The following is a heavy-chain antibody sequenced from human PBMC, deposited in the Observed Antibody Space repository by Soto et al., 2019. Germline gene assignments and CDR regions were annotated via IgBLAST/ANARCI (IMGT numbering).Heavy chain of an antibody. Sequence: QVQLVESGGGVVQPGRSLRLSCAASGFTFSSYGMHWVRQAPGKGLEWVAVISYDGSNKYYADSVKGRFTISRDNSKNTLYLQMNSLRAEDTAVYYCAKDAHCSVCPGMDVWGQGTTVTVSS. D-gene: IGHD2-15*01. CDR1: GFTFSSYG. V-gene: IGHV3-30*18. CDR3: AKDAHCSVCPGMDV. J-gene: IGHJ6*02. CDR2: ISYDGSNK.